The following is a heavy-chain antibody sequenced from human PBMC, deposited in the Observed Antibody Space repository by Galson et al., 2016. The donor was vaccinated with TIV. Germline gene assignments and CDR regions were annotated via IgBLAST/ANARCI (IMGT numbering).Heavy chain of an antibody. CDR2: ISDTDYT. J-gene: IGHJ6*02. V-gene: IGHV3-66*03. CDR3: VRERRHCGNECFLRYYFGMDV. Sequence: SLRLSCAASGLVVSDSFMTWVRQAPGKGLEWVSLISDTDYTQYADSVKGRFTISRDKSRDIVYLHMDRLRVEDTAVYYCVRERRHCGNECFLRYYFGMDVWGQGTTVTVSS. CDR1: GLVVSDSF. D-gene: IGHD2-21*01.